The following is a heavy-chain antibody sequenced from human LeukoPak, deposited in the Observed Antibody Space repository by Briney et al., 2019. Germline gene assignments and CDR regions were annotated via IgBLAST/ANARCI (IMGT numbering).Heavy chain of an antibody. CDR2: INHSGST. Sequence: PSETLSLTCAVYGGSFSGYYWSWIRQPPGKGLEWIGEINHSGSTNYNPSLKSRVTISVDTSKNQFSLKLSSVTAADTAVYYCARGRRQWLANYYYYGMDVWGQGITVTVSS. J-gene: IGHJ6*02. CDR1: GGSFSGYY. CDR3: ARGRRQWLANYYYYGMDV. V-gene: IGHV4-34*01. D-gene: IGHD6-19*01.